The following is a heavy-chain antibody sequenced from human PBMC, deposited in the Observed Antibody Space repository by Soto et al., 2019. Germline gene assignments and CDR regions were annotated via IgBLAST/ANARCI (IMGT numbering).Heavy chain of an antibody. D-gene: IGHD6-19*01. CDR1: GFTFSSYA. J-gene: IGHJ4*02. Sequence: VVSLRLSCAASGFTFSSYAMSWVRQAPGKGLEWVSAISGSGGSTYYADSVKGRFTISRDNSKNTLHLQMTSLRDEDTALYYCVRDTGSGLAVAVFIHWGQGTPVTVSS. V-gene: IGHV3-23*01. CDR2: ISGSGGST. CDR3: VRDTGSGLAVAVFIH.